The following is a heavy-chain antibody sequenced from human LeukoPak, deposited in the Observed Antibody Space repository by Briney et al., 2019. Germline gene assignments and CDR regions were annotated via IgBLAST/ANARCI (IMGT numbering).Heavy chain of an antibody. Sequence: ASVKVSCKASGYTFTGYYMHWVRQAPGRGLEWMGWINPNSGGTNYAQKFQGRVTMTRDTSISTAYMELSRLRSDDTAVYYCARDRLYYDFWSGYYTEYYFDYWGQGTLVTVSS. CDR3: ARDRLYYDFWSGYYTEYYFDY. CDR1: GYTFTGYY. CDR2: INPNSGGT. D-gene: IGHD3-3*01. V-gene: IGHV1-2*02. J-gene: IGHJ4*02.